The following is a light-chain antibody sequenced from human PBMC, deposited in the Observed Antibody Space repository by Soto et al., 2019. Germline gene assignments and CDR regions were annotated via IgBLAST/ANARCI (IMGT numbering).Light chain of an antibody. Sequence: EIVMTQSPATLSVSPGETATLSCRASQRVGINLAWYQQKPGQAPRLLIYSASTRASGIPDRFSGSGSGTEFTLTISSLQSEDVAVYYCQQYHSDPITFGQGTRLE. J-gene: IGKJ5*01. V-gene: IGKV3-15*01. CDR2: SAS. CDR3: QQYHSDPIT. CDR1: QRVGIN.